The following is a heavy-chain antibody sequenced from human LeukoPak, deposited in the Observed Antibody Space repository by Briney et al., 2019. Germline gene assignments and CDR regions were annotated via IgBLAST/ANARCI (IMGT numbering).Heavy chain of an antibody. CDR3: ARGRGAGRSAFDI. CDR2: ISSGSSSI. D-gene: IGHD1-14*01. V-gene: IGHV3-48*04. Sequence: PGGSLRLSCAASGFTFSSCSMNWVRQAPGKGLEWVSYISSGSSSIYYADSVKGRFTISRDNANNSLWLQMNSLRADDTAVYYCARGRGAGRSAFDIWGQGTMVTVSS. J-gene: IGHJ3*02. CDR1: GFTFSSCS.